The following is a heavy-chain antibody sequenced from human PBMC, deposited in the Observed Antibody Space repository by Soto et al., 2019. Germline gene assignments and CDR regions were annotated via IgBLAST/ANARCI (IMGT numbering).Heavy chain of an antibody. CDR3: ARGSSPSGWPFYYYYGMDV. D-gene: IGHD6-19*01. Sequence: ASVKVSCKASGYTFTSYGISWVRQAPGQGLEWMGWISAYNGNTNYAQKLQGRVTMTTDTSTSTAYMELRSLRPDDTAVYYCARGSSPSGWPFYYYYGMDVWGQGTTVTVSS. CDR1: GYTFTSYG. V-gene: IGHV1-18*04. J-gene: IGHJ6*02. CDR2: ISAYNGNT.